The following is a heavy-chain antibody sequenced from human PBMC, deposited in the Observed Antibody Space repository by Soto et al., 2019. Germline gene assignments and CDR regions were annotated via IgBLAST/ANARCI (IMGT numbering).Heavy chain of an antibody. D-gene: IGHD2-15*01. Sequence: SVKVSCKASGGTFSSYAISWVRQAPGQGLEWMGGIIPIFGTANYAQKFQGRVTITADESTSTAYMELSSLRSEDTAVYYCARALVAATRYYYYGMDVWGQGTTVTVSS. CDR2: IIPIFGTA. V-gene: IGHV1-69*13. CDR1: GGTFSSYA. CDR3: ARALVAATRYYYYGMDV. J-gene: IGHJ6*02.